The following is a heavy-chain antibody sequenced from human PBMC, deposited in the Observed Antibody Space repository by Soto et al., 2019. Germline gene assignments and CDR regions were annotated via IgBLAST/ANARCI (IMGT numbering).Heavy chain of an antibody. CDR2: IRDRAYNYAT. Sequence: EVLLVESGGGLVQPGGSLKLSCAASGFVFKDSSIHWVRQASGKGLEWIGRIRDRAYNYATAYAASVKGRFTISRDDSNNMAYLQMNGLETEDTAIYYCTRLISAAQDYWGQGTLVTVPS. J-gene: IGHJ4*02. V-gene: IGHV3-73*01. CDR3: TRLISAAQDY. D-gene: IGHD3-10*01. CDR1: GFVFKDSS.